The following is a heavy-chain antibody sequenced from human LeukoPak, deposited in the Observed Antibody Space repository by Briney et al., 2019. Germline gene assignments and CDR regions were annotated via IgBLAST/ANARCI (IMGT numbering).Heavy chain of an antibody. J-gene: IGHJ4*02. Sequence: GGSLRLSCAASGFTFDDYGMSWVRQALGKGLEWVSGINWNGGSTGYADSVKGRFTISRDNAKNSLYLQMNSLRAEDTALYYCARGEGATTFGYWGQGTLVTVSS. CDR3: ARGEGATTFGY. CDR1: GFTFDDYG. CDR2: INWNGGST. V-gene: IGHV3-20*04. D-gene: IGHD1-26*01.